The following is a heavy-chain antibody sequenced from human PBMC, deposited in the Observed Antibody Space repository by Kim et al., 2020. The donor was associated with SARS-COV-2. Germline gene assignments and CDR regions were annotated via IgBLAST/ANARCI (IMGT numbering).Heavy chain of an antibody. Sequence: GGSLRLSCAASGFTFSDYYMSWIRQAPGKGLEGVSYISSSSSYTNYADSVKGRFTISRDNAKNSPYLQMNSLRAEDTAVYYCARVGYDYVWGSYRDYYYYYGMDVWGQGTTVTVSS. V-gene: IGHV3-11*05. CDR1: GFTFSDYY. CDR2: ISSSSSYT. J-gene: IGHJ6*02. D-gene: IGHD3-16*02. CDR3: ARVGYDYVWGSYRDYYYYYGMDV.